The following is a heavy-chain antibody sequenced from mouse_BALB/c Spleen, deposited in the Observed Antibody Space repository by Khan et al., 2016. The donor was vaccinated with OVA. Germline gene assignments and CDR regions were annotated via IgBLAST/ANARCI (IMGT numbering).Heavy chain of an antibody. J-gene: IGHJ2*01. D-gene: IGHD2-13*01. Sequence: QVQLQQPGAELVRPGASVKLSCKASGYTFTSYWINWVKQRPGQGLEWIGNIYPSDSYTNYNQKFKDKATFTVYKSSSTACMQLSPTPEDSAVYYCTRGDPGNFDYWGQGTTLTVSS. V-gene: IGHV1-69*02. CDR2: IYPSDSYT. CDR1: GYTFTSYW. CDR3: TRGDPGNFDY.